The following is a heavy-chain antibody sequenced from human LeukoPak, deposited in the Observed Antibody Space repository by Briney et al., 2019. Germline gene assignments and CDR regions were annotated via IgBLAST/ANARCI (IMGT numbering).Heavy chain of an antibody. CDR2: ISGYKGDI. CDR3: ARVLSREGYFDY. V-gene: IGHV1-18*01. CDR1: GYTFTNYG. Sequence: ASVKVSCKASGYTFTNYGINWVRQAPGQGLEWMGWISGYKGDINYAQRLQGRVTMTTDTSTSTAYMELRSLSSDDTAVYYCARVLSREGYFDYWGQGTLVTVSS. J-gene: IGHJ4*02. D-gene: IGHD5-24*01.